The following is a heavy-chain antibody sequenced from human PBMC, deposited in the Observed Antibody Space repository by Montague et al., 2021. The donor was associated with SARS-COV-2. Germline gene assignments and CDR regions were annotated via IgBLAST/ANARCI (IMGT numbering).Heavy chain of an antibody. D-gene: IGHD3-22*01. CDR1: GFTFSSYS. J-gene: IGHJ3*02. Sequence: SLRLSYAASGFTFSSYSMNWVRQAPGKGLEWVSSISSISSYIYYADSVQGRFTISRDNAKNSLYLQMNRLRAEDTAVYYCARDGDDSRGFGWGADAFDIWGQGTMVTVSS. V-gene: IGHV3-21*04. CDR2: ISSISSYI. CDR3: ARDGDDSRGFGWGADAFDI.